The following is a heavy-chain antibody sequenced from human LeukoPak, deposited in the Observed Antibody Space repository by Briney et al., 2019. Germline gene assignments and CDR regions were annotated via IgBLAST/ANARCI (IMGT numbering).Heavy chain of an antibody. Sequence: GGSLRLSCVASGFTLSSYWMTWIRQAPGKGLEWVAHNKGDGTGEKYVDSVKGRFTISRDNTKNSLFLQLNSLTAEDTAVYYCVRDRGWYHFDLWGQGTLVTVSS. V-gene: IGHV3-7*01. D-gene: IGHD3-10*01. CDR1: GFTLSSYW. CDR2: NKGDGTGE. CDR3: VRDRGWYHFDL. J-gene: IGHJ4*02.